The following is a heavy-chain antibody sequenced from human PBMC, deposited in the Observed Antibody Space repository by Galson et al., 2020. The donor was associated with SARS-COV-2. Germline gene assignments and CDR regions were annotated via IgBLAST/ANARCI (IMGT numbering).Heavy chain of an antibody. CDR2: IYSEGSST. CDR3: ARVDMGNDYFDY. J-gene: IGHJ4*02. V-gene: IGHV3-74*01. D-gene: IGHD7-27*01. CDR1: GFTFSSYW. Sequence: GGSLRLSCAASGFTFSSYWMHWVRQAPEKGLVWVSRIYSEGSSTSYADSVKGRFTISGDNAKNTLYLQMNSLRAEDTAVYYCARVDMGNDYFDYWGQGTLVTVSS.